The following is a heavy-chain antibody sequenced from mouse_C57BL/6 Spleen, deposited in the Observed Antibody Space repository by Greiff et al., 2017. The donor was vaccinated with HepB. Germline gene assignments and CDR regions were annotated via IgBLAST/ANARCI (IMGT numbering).Heavy chain of an antibody. CDR1: GYACSSSW. CDR2: TYPGDGDT. D-gene: IGHD2-4*01. Sequence: VQLQQSGPELVKPGASVKISCKASGYACSSSWMNWVKQRPGKGLVWIGRTYPGDGDTNYNGKFTGKATLTADKSASTAYMQLSRLTSEDSAVYFCAREDYDGLSFAYWGQGTLVTVSA. J-gene: IGHJ3*01. CDR3: AREDYDGLSFAY. V-gene: IGHV1-82*01.